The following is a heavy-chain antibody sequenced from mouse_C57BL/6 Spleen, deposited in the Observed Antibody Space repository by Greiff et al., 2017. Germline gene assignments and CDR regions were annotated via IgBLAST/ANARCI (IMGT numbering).Heavy chain of an antibody. CDR3: ARGVTTVVATAWFAY. V-gene: IGHV1-81*01. J-gene: IGHJ3*01. CDR1: GYTFTSYG. Sequence: VQLQQSGAELARPGASVKLSCKASGYTFTSYGISWVKQRTGQGLEWIGEIYPRSGNTYYNEKFKGKATLTADKSSSTAYMELRSLTSEDSAVYFCARGVTTVVATAWFAYWGQGTLVTVSA. D-gene: IGHD1-1*01. CDR2: IYPRSGNT.